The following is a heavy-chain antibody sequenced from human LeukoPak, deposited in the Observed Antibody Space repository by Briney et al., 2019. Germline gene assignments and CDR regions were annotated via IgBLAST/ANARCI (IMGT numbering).Heavy chain of an antibody. Sequence: SETLSLTCTVSGGSISSYYWSWIRQPPGKGLEWIGYIYYSGSTNYNPSPKSRVTISVDTSKNQFSLKLSSVTAADTAVYYCARDLTALLYYDFWSGYPDAAFDIWGQGTMVTVSS. CDR3: ARDLTALLYYDFWSGYPDAAFDI. D-gene: IGHD3-3*01. V-gene: IGHV4-59*01. J-gene: IGHJ3*02. CDR1: GGSISSYY. CDR2: IYYSGST.